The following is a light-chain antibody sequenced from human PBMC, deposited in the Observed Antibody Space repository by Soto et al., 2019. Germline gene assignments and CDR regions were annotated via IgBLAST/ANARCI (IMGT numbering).Light chain of an antibody. V-gene: IGLV1-47*01. CDR2: RNN. Sequence: QSVLTQPPSASGTPGQRVTISCSGSSSNTGSNYVYWYQQLPGTAPKLLIYRNNQRPSGVPDRVSGSKSGTSASLAISGLRSEDEADYYCAAWDDSLNVVFGGGTKLTVL. CDR1: SSNTGSNY. CDR3: AAWDDSLNVV. J-gene: IGLJ2*01.